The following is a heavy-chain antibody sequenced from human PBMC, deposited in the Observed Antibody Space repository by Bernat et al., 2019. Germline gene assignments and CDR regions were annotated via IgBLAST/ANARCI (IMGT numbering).Heavy chain of an antibody. D-gene: IGHD6-13*01. CDR2: IYHNGNI. CDR1: GDSISSSAW. V-gene: IGHV4-4*02. Sequence: QVQLQESGPQLVKPSGTLSLTCVVSGDSISSSAWWSWVRQPPGKGLEWIAEIYHNGNINYNPSLRSRVTISIVKSKNQISLRLSSVTAADTAVYYCARDPVAAVGTAFDIWGQGTMVTVSS. CDR3: ARDPVAAVGTAFDI. J-gene: IGHJ3*02.